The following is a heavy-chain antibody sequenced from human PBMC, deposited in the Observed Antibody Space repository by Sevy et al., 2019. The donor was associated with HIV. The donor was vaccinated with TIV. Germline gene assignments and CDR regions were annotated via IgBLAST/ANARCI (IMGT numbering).Heavy chain of an antibody. Sequence: GGCLRLSCAASGFTFSSYEMNWVRQAPGKGLEWVSYISSSGSTIYYADSVKGRFTISRDNAKNSLYLQMNSLRAEDTAVYYCARPHYYDSSGYYREDYFDYWGQGTLVTVSS. V-gene: IGHV3-48*03. J-gene: IGHJ4*02. D-gene: IGHD3-22*01. CDR3: ARPHYYDSSGYYREDYFDY. CDR2: ISSSGSTI. CDR1: GFTFSSYE.